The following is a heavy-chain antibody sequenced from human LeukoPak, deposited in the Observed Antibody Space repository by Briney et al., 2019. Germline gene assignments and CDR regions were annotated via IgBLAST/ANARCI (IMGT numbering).Heavy chain of an antibody. CDR3: ARDLQPDY. CDR2: ISGSGSTI. V-gene: IGHV3-23*01. CDR1: GFTFSSYA. J-gene: IGHJ4*02. Sequence: GGSLRLSCAASGFTFSSYAMSWVRQAPGKGLEWVSAISGSGSTIYYADSVKGRFTISRDNAKNSLYLQMNSLRAEDTAVYYCARDLQPDYWGQGTLVTVSS.